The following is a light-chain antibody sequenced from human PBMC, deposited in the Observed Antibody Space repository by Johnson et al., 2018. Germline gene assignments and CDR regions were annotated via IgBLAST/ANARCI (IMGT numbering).Light chain of an antibody. J-gene: IGLJ1*01. CDR3: GPWDCSLRAGNV. V-gene: IGLV1-51*02. Sequence: QSVLTQPPSVSAAPGQKVTISCSGSSSNIGNNYVSWYQQLPGTAPTLLIYENNKRPSGIPDRFSGSKSGTSATLGITGLQTGDEADSYCGPWDCSLRAGNVFGTGTKVTVL. CDR1: SSNIGNNY. CDR2: ENN.